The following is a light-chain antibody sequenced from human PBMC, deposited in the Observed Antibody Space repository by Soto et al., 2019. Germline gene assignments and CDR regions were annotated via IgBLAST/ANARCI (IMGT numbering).Light chain of an antibody. CDR3: QQFNTSPWT. J-gene: IGKJ1*01. Sequence: EIQMTQSTSTLSASEGDRVTISCRASQSVSIWLAWYQQKPGRAPKLLIYKSSILESGVPSRFSGSGSGTEFTLTISSLQPDDFATYYCQQFNTSPWTFGQGTKVAIK. CDR1: QSVSIW. V-gene: IGKV1-5*03. CDR2: KSS.